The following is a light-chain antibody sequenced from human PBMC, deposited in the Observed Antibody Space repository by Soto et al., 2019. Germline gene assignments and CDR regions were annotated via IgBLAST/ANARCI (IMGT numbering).Light chain of an antibody. Sequence: QSALTQPASVSGSPGQSITISCTGTSSDVGGYKYVSWYQQHPDKAPKLIIFEVSNRPSGISSRFYGSKSGNTASLNISGLQAEDEADYYCASYTSSSTSVIFGRGNKVNVL. CDR1: SSDVGGYKY. V-gene: IGLV2-14*01. J-gene: IGLJ2*01. CDR3: ASYTSSSTSVI. CDR2: EVS.